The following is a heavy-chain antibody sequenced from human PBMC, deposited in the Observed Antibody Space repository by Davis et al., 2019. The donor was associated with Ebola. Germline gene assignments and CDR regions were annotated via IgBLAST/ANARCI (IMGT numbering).Heavy chain of an antibody. CDR1: GGTFSSYA. CDR2: INAGNGNT. CDR3: ARATFGYNSGWYADY. J-gene: IGHJ4*02. D-gene: IGHD6-19*01. V-gene: IGHV1-3*01. Sequence: ASVQVSCKASGGTFSSYAISWVRQAPGQRLEWMGWINAGNGNTKYSQKFQGRVTITRDTSASTAYMELSSLRSEDTAVYYCARATFGYNSGWYADYWGQGTLVTVSS.